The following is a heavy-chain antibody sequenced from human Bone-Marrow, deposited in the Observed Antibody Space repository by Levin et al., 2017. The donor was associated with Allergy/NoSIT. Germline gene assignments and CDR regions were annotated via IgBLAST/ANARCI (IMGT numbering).Heavy chain of an antibody. J-gene: IGHJ5*02. D-gene: IGHD6-19*01. CDR3: ARDDSSMAVTGTVVAS. Sequence: GGSLRLSCAASGFKFSYYGMHWVRQAPGKGLEWVAIIWYDGSKSFYADSVKGRFTISRDNSHNTLYLQMDSLRGEDTAVYYCARDDSSMAVTGTVVASWGQGTLVIVSS. CDR1: GFKFSYYG. V-gene: IGHV3-33*01. CDR2: IWYDGSKS.